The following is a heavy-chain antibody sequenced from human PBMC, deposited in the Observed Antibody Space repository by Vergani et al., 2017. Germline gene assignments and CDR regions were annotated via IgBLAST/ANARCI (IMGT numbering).Heavy chain of an antibody. V-gene: IGHV3-15*01. J-gene: IGHJ4*02. Sequence: VQLVESGGGLVKPGGSLRLSCAASGFTFSNAWMSWVRQAPGKGLEWVGRIKSKTDGGTTDYAAPVKGRFTISRDDSKNTLYLQMNSLKTEDTAVYYCTTTVRGVDRACDYWGQGTLVTVSS. CDR2: IKSKTDGGTT. CDR1: GFTFSNAW. D-gene: IGHD3-10*01. CDR3: TTTVRGVDRACDY.